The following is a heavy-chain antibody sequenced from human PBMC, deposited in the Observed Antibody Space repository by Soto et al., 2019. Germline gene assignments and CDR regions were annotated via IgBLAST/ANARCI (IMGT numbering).Heavy chain of an antibody. CDR2: ISSSSSYI. Sequence: PGGSLRLSCATSGFTFSSYSMNWVRQAPGKGLEWVSSISSSSSYIYYADSVKGRFTISRDNAKNSLYLQMNSLRAEDTAVYYCARDPTGTPFDYWGQGTLVTSPQ. D-gene: IGHD1-1*01. J-gene: IGHJ4*02. CDR1: GFTFSSYS. V-gene: IGHV3-21*01. CDR3: ARDPTGTPFDY.